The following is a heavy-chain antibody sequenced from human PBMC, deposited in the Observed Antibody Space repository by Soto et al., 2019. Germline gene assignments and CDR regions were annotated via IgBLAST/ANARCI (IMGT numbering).Heavy chain of an antibody. J-gene: IGHJ3*02. CDR2: INPSGGST. Sequence: GASVKVSCKASGYTFTSYYIHWVRQAPGQGLEWMGIINPSGGSTTYAQKFQGRVTMTRDTSTSTVYMELSSLRSEDTAVYYCTRAPSHGAFDIWGQGTMVTVSS. CDR1: GYTFTSYY. CDR3: TRAPSHGAFDI. V-gene: IGHV1-46*03.